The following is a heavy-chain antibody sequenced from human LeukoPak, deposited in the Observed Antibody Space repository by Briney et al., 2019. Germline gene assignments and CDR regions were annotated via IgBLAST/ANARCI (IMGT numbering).Heavy chain of an antibody. D-gene: IGHD3-9*01. CDR3: ARAPSRLRYFDWLFNY. CDR2: IYPGDSDT. Sequence: GESLKISCKGSGYSFTSYWIGWVRQMPGKGLEWMGIIYPGDSDTRYSPSLQGQVTISADKSISTAYLQWSSLKASDTAMYYCARAPSRLRYFDWLFNYWGQGTLVTVSS. CDR1: GYSFTSYW. J-gene: IGHJ4*02. V-gene: IGHV5-51*01.